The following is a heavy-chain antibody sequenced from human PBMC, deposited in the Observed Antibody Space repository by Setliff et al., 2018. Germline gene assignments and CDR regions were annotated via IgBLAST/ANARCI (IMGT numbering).Heavy chain of an antibody. D-gene: IGHD5-12*01. Sequence: ASVKVSCKASGGTFSNYGVSWVRQAPGQGPEWMGWISTYNGKTKYAEKVQGRVTMSTDTSTSTAYMELRSLRSEDTAVYYCAREGVDIRSSTDYRYYMDVWGKGTTVTVSS. CDR2: ISTYNGKT. V-gene: IGHV1-18*01. J-gene: IGHJ6*03. CDR3: AREGVDIRSSTDYRYYMDV. CDR1: GGTFSNYG.